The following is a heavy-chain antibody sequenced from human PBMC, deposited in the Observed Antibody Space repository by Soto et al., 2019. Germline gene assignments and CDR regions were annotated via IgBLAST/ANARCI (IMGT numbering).Heavy chain of an antibody. CDR1: GGTFSSYT. D-gene: IGHD3-3*01. CDR2: IIPILGIA. Sequence: SVKVSCKASGGTFSSYTISWVRQAPGQGLEWMGRIIPILGIANYAQKFQGRVTITANNSKSTAYMELSSLTSDDTAVYYCARGLLEDRHPIFGVVLTTPQFYYMDVWGEGTTVTVSS. J-gene: IGHJ6*03. V-gene: IGHV1-69*02. CDR3: ARGLLEDRHPIFGVVLTTPQFYYMDV.